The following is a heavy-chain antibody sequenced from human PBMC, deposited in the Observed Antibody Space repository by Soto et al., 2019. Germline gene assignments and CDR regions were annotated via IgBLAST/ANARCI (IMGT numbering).Heavy chain of an antibody. V-gene: IGHV3-21*01. J-gene: IGHJ3*02. Sequence: EVQLVESGGGLVKPGGFLRLSCAASGFTVSSYSMNWVRQAPGKGLEWISSISSSSTYIYYADSVKGRFTISRDDAKNSLYLQRNRLRAEDTAVYYCAIRPVDMWGQGTMVTVSS. CDR2: ISSSSTYI. CDR1: GFTVSSYS. CDR3: AIRPVDM.